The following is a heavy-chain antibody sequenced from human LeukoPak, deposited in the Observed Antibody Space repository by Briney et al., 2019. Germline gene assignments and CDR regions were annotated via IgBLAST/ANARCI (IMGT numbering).Heavy chain of an antibody. J-gene: IGHJ6*03. CDR2: VNSDGTGT. CDR1: GFTFSSCW. V-gene: IGHV3-74*01. CDR3: IRTFIVATSPYMSV. D-gene: IGHD5-12*01. Sequence: GGSLRLSCAASGFTFSSCWMHWVRQAPGKGLVWVSRVNSDGTGTTYADSVEGRFTISRDNAKNTVYLQMNSLRAEDTAIYYCIRTFIVATSPYMSVWGKGTTVTVSS.